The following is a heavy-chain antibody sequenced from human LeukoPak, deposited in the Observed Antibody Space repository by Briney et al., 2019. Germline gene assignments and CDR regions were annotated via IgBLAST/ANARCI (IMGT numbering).Heavy chain of an antibody. D-gene: IGHD5-12*01. J-gene: IGHJ6*03. V-gene: IGHV3-23*01. CDR2: ISGSGGST. CDR1: GFTFSSYG. CDR3: AKGSIRVATGRPYYYYMDV. Sequence: GGSLRLSCAASGFTFSSYGMSWVRQAPGKGLEWVSAISGSGGSTYYADSVKGRFTISRDNSKSTLYLQMNSLRAEDTAVYYCAKGSIRVATGRPYYYYMDVWGKGTTVTVSS.